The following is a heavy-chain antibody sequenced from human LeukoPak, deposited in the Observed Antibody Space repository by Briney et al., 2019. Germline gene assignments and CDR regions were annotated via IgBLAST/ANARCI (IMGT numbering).Heavy chain of an antibody. J-gene: IGHJ6*03. CDR3: ARDRDKLRYFDWLGYYYYMDV. Sequence: PGGSLRLSCAASGFTFSSYAMHWVRQAPGKGLEWVAVISYDGSNKYYADSVKGRFTISRDNSKNTLYLQMNSLRAEDTAVYYCARDRDKLRYFDWLGYYYYMDVWGKGTTVTVSS. CDR1: GFTFSSYA. D-gene: IGHD3-9*01. CDR2: ISYDGSNK. V-gene: IGHV3-30*04.